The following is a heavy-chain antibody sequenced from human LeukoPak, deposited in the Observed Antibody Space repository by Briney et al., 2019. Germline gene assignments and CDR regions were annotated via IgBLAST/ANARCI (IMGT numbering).Heavy chain of an antibody. V-gene: IGHV1-69*04. CDR1: GGTFSSYA. CDR2: IIPILGIA. J-gene: IGHJ3*02. D-gene: IGHD6-13*01. CDR3: ARGIAAAGIPVGDDAFDI. Sequence: TSVKVSCKASGGTFSSYAISWVRQAPGQGLEWMGRIIPILGIANYAQKFQGRVTITADKSTSTAYMELSSLRSEDTAVYYCARGIAAAGIPVGDDAFDIWGQGTMVTVSS.